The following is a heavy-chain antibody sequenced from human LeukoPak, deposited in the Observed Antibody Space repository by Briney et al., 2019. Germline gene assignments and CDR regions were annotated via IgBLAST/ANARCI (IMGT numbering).Heavy chain of an antibody. V-gene: IGHV1-69*13. D-gene: IGHD2-2*01. CDR1: GGTHLSYA. J-gene: IGHJ6*04. Sequence: GGSVQVTCQASGGTHLSYAMSWVRQAPGQGRAWMGGIIPIFGTANHAQKFQGRVTITADESTSTAYMELSSLRSEDTAVYYCARGRRYCSSTSCYPGYYGMDVWGKGTTVTVSS. CDR2: IIPIFGTA. CDR3: ARGRRYCSSTSCYPGYYGMDV.